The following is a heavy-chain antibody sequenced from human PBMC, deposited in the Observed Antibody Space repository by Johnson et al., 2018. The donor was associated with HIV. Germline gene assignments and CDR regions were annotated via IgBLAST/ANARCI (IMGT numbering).Heavy chain of an antibody. J-gene: IGHJ3*02. CDR1: GFTFSNYA. CDR2: IWYNGSKK. V-gene: IGHV3-33*01. CDR3: ARGGLEMATITDAFDI. Sequence: QVQLVESGGGVVQPGRSLRLSCAASGFTFSNYAMHWVRQAPGKGLEWVAVIWYNGSKKYYADSVKGRFTISRDNSKNTLYLQMNSLRAEDMAVYYCARGGLEMATITDAFDIWGQGTMVTVSS. D-gene: IGHD5-24*01.